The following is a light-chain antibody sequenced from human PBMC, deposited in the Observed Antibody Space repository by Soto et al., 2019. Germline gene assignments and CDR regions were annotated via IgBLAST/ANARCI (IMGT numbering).Light chain of an antibody. Sequence: EIVLTQSPATLSLSLGERATLSCRASQSVGSNYLAWYQQKPGQAPRLLIYGASSRATGIADRLSGSGSGTDFTLTISRLEPEDFALYYCQQYGYSPITFGQGTRLEIK. CDR3: QQYGYSPIT. CDR2: GAS. CDR1: QSVGSNY. V-gene: IGKV3-20*01. J-gene: IGKJ5*01.